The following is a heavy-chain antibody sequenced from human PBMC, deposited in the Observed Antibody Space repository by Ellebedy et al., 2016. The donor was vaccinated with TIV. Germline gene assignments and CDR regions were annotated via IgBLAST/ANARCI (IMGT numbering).Heavy chain of an antibody. CDR3: ARDGVDGMDV. CDR2: IDYSGLT. CDR1: GGSVRGYY. J-gene: IGHJ6*02. D-gene: IGHD2-15*01. Sequence: PSETLSLTCAVSGGSVRGYYWTWIRQSPGKGLEWIGNIDYSGLTKYNPSLKGQVTISLDRSKNQLSLKLRFASAADTAVYYCARDGVDGMDVWGQGTTVAVSS. V-gene: IGHV4-59*02.